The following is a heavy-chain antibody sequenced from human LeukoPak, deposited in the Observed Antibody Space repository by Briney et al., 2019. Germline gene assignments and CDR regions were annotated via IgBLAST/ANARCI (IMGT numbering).Heavy chain of an antibody. D-gene: IGHD5-12*01. CDR3: ARGFVATSEFDY. V-gene: IGHV3-11*01. CDR2: ISSSGSTI. CDR1: GFTFSDYY. J-gene: IGHJ4*02. Sequence: NPGGSLRLSCAASGFTFSDYYMSWIRQAPGKGLEWLSYISSSGSTIYYADSVRGRFTVSRDNDKNSLSLQMNSLRVEDTAVYYCARGFVATSEFDYWGQGTLVIVSS.